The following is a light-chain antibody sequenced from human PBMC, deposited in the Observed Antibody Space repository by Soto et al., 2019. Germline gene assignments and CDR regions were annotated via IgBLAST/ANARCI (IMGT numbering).Light chain of an antibody. Sequence: DIVMTQSPDSLAVSLGERATINCKSSQSVLYSSNNKNYLAWYQQKPGQPPKLLIYWSSTRESGVPDRFSGSGSGTHFTLTISSLQAEDVAVYYGQQYYSTSSWTFGQGTNVEIK. CDR2: WSS. V-gene: IGKV4-1*01. J-gene: IGKJ1*01. CDR3: QQYYSTSSWT. CDR1: QSVLYSSNNKNY.